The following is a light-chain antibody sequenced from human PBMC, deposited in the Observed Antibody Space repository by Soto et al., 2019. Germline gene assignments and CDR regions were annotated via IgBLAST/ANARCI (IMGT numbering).Light chain of an antibody. V-gene: IGKV3-11*01. Sequence: EMVLTRSPATGSLCPWEKATLACRASKRVKTFLVWYQQRPGQAPRLLIYDASHRAAGIPARFSGSVCGTDFTRTISSLEPEDAAVYSCQQRSNWRPIAFGQGTRLEIK. CDR3: QQRSNWRPIA. CDR1: KRVKTF. CDR2: DAS. J-gene: IGKJ5*01.